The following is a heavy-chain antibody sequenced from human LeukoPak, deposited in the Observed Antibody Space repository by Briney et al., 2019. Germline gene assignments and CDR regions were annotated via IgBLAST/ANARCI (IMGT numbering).Heavy chain of an antibody. Sequence: GGSLRLSCAASGFTFSSYSIHWVRQAPGKGLEWVTVMSSAGNNKNYADSVRGRFTISRDNSKNTLYLQMNSLRPEDTAVYYCARDPTVDTSMMRWGYIDFWGQGALVTVSS. CDR2: MSSAGNNK. CDR1: GFTFSSYS. J-gene: IGHJ4*02. V-gene: IGHV3-30*04. CDR3: ARDPTVDTSMMRWGYIDF. D-gene: IGHD5-18*01.